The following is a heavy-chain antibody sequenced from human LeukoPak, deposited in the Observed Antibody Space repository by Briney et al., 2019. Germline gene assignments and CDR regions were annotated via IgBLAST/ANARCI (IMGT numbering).Heavy chain of an antibody. CDR2: IGGGGEST. J-gene: IGHJ4*02. D-gene: IGHD6-13*01. CDR1: GFTFSSYA. Sequence: GVSLRLSCAAYGFTFSSYAMSWLRQAPGKGLEWVSTIGGGGESTYYADPVKGQFTISRDNSKNTVYLQMNTLRVEDTAVHYCARGYWSAADTNIDYWGQGTLATASS. CDR3: ARGYWSAADTNIDY. V-gene: IGHV3-23*01.